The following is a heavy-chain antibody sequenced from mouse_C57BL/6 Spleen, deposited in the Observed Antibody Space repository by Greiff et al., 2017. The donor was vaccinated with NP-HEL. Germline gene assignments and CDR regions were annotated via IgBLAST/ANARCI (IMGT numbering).Heavy chain of an antibody. CDR2: IDPETGGT. J-gene: IGHJ2*01. CDR1: GYTFTDYA. CDR3: TRETAQAEYYFDY. D-gene: IGHD3-2*02. Sequence: QVQLKESGAELVRPGASVTLSCTASGYTFTDYAMHWVKQTPVHGLEWIGAIDPETGGTAYNQKFKGKAILTADKSSSTAYMELRSLTSEDAAVYYCTRETAQAEYYFDYWGQGTTLTVSS. V-gene: IGHV1-15*01.